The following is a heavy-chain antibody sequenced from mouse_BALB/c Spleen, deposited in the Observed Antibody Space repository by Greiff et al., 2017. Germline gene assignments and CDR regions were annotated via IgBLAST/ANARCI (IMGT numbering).Heavy chain of an antibody. V-gene: IGHV3-2*02. D-gene: IGHD4-1*01. CDR3: ARGWDDY. J-gene: IGHJ2*01. CDR1: GYSITSDYA. Sequence: DVKLQESGPGLVKPSQSLSLTCTVTGYSITSDYAWNWIRQFPGNKLEWMGYISYSGSTSYNPSLKSRISITRDTSKNQFFLQLNSVTTEDTATYYCARGWDDYWGQGTTLTVSS. CDR2: ISYSGST.